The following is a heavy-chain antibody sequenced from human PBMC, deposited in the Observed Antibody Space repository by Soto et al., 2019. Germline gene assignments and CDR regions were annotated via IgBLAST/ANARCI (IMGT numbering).Heavy chain of an antibody. CDR2: INSDGSRT. Sequence: GGSLRLSCAASGFTFSSYWMHWVRQAPGKGLVWVSHINSDGSRTSHADSVKGRFTISRDNAKNTLYLQMNSLRAEDTAVYYCARQYSSGLDYWGQGTLVTVSS. V-gene: IGHV3-74*01. J-gene: IGHJ4*02. CDR1: GFTFSSYW. CDR3: ARQYSSGLDY. D-gene: IGHD4-4*01.